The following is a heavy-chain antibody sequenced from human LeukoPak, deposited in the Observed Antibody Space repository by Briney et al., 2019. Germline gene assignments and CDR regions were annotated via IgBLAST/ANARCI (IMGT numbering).Heavy chain of an antibody. Sequence: ASVKVSCKASGYTFTGYYMHWVRQAPGQGLEWMGWINPNSGGTNYAQKFQGRVTMTRDTSISTAYMELSRLRSDDTAVYYCARDYHYYDSSGRDWGLGTLVTVSS. CDR2: INPNSGGT. V-gene: IGHV1-2*02. CDR3: ARDYHYYDSSGRD. J-gene: IGHJ4*02. D-gene: IGHD3-22*01. CDR1: GYTFTGYY.